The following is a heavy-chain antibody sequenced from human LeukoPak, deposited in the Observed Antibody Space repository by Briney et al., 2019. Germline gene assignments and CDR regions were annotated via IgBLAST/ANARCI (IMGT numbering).Heavy chain of an antibody. J-gene: IGHJ4*02. CDR1: GFTFSNYA. CDR3: AKDHYSNYGYFDY. V-gene: IGHV3-23*01. D-gene: IGHD4-11*01. CDR2: ISSSGGST. Sequence: GGSLRLSCAASGFTFSNYAMSWVRQAPGKGLEWVSGISSSGGSTYSAGSVKGRFTISRGNAKSTLYVQMNSLRAEDTAVYYCAKDHYSNYGYFDYWGQGTLVTVSS.